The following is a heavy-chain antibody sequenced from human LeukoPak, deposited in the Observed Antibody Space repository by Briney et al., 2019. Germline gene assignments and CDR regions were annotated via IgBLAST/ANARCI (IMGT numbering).Heavy chain of an antibody. V-gene: IGHV3-43*02. CDR1: GFTFDDYA. J-gene: IGHJ4*02. Sequence: GGSLRLSCAASGFTFDDYAMHWVRQAPGKGLEWVSLINGDGGSTYYADSVKGRFTISRDNSENSLYLQMNSLRTEDTASYYCARYNGKYDYWGQGTLVTVSS. D-gene: IGHD1-26*01. CDR2: INGDGGST. CDR3: ARYNGKYDY.